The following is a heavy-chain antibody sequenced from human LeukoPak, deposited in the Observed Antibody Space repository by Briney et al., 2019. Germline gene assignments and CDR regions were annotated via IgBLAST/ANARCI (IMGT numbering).Heavy chain of an antibody. CDR3: AKSGGDYA. CDR1: GFTFSSFE. J-gene: IGHJ5*02. V-gene: IGHV3-23*01. Sequence: GGSLRLSCAASGFTFSSFEMNWVRQAPGKGLEWVSSTSGSGGSTYYADSVKGRFTISRDNSKNTLSLQMNSLRAEDTAVYYCAKSGGDYAWGQGTLVTISS. CDR2: TSGSGGST. D-gene: IGHD2-21*02.